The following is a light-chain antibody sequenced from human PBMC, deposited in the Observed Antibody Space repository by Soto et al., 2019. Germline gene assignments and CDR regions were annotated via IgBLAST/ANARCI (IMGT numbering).Light chain of an antibody. Sequence: QSVLTQSPSASASLGASVKLTCTLSSGHSNYAIAWHQQQPEKGPRYLMKLNSDGSHTKGDGIPDRFSGSSSGAERYLSLSSLLSEDEADYFCQTGGSGIHVFGTGTKLTVL. CDR3: QTGGSGIHV. J-gene: IGLJ1*01. V-gene: IGLV4-69*01. CDR2: LNSDGSH. CDR1: SGHSNYA.